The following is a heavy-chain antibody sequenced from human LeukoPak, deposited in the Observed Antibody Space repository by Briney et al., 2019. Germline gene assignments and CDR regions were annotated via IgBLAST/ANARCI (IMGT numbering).Heavy chain of an antibody. V-gene: IGHV3-23*01. D-gene: IGHD3-3*01. J-gene: IGHJ4*02. CDR3: AKVSGNYDFWSGYYEYYFDY. CDR2: ISGSGGST. CDR1: GFTFSSYA. Sequence: GGSLRLSCAASGFTFSSYAMSWVRQAPGKGLEWVSAISGSGGSTYYADSVKGRFTISRDNSKNTLYLQMNSLRAEDTAVYYCAKVSGNYDFWSGYYEYYFDYWGQGTLVTVSS.